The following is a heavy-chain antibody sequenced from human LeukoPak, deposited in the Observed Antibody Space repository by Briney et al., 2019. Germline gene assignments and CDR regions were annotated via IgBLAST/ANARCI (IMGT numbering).Heavy chain of an antibody. D-gene: IGHD1-26*01. CDR1: GFTFSDYY. CDR2: ISSSGSTI. Sequence: PGGSLRLSCAASGFTFSDYYMSWIRQAPGKGLEWVSYISSSGSTIYYADSVKGRFTISRDNSKNTLYLQMNSLRAEDTAVYYCGGSYFYYFDYWGQGTLVTVSS. CDR3: GGSYFYYFDY. J-gene: IGHJ4*02. V-gene: IGHV3-11*04.